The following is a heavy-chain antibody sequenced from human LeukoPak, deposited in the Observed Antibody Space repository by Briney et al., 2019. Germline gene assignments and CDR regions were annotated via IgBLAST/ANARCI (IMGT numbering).Heavy chain of an antibody. V-gene: IGHV3-7*01. J-gene: IGHJ4*02. CDR2: IKPDGSEK. CDR3: ASLNYYFDY. CDR1: GFTFSSYW. Sequence: GGSLRLSCAASGFTFSSYWISWVRQAPGKGLEWVANIKPDGSEKYYVDSVKGRFTISRDNAKNSLYLQMNSLRAEDTAVYYCASLNYYFDYWGQGTLVSVSS.